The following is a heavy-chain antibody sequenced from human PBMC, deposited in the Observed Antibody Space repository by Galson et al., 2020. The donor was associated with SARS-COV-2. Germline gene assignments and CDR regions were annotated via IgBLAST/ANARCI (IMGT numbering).Heavy chain of an antibody. V-gene: IGHV3-23*01. Sequence: GGSLRLSCAASRFTFNSYAMSWVRQAPGKGLEWVSAISGSGGSTYYADSVKGRFTISRDNSKNTLYLQMNSLRAEDTAVYYCAKTPGDIVRYACDIWGQGTMVTVSS. CDR2: ISGSGGST. CDR1: RFTFNSYA. J-gene: IGHJ3*02. D-gene: IGHD3-10*01. CDR3: AKTPGDIVRYACDI.